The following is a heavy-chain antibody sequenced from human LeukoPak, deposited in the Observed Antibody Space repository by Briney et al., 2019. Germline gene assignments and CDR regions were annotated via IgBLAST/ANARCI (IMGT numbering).Heavy chain of an antibody. V-gene: IGHV3-30*18. CDR1: GFTLSSYG. CDR3: AKDPSYYYDSSGYPEYFQH. Sequence: PGGSLILSCAASGFTLSSYGMHWVRQAPGQGLEWVAVISYDGSNIYYADSVKGRFTTSRDKSKNTLYLQMNSLSAEYTAVYYCAKDPSYYYDSSGYPEYFQHWGQGTLVTVSS. CDR2: ISYDGSNI. J-gene: IGHJ1*01. D-gene: IGHD3-22*01.